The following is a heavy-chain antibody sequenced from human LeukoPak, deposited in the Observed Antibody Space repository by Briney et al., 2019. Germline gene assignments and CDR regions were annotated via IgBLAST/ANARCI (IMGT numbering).Heavy chain of an antibody. D-gene: IGHD3-16*01. J-gene: IGHJ5*02. CDR3: ARDPRGMSWFDP. V-gene: IGHV4-59*01. Sequence: SETLSLTCTVSGGPFSSYYWSWIRQPPGKGLEWIGYIYYSGSTNYNPSLKSRITMSVDTSKNQFSLTLSSVTAADTAVYYCARDPRGMSWFDPWGQGTLVTVSS. CDR1: GGPFSSYY. CDR2: IYYSGST.